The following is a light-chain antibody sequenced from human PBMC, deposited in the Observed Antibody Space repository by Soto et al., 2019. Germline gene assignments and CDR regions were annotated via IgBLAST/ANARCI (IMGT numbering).Light chain of an antibody. CDR2: GNT. V-gene: IGLV1-40*01. CDR1: SSNIGAGYD. Sequence: QSVLTQPPSVSGAPGQRVTISCPGSSSNIGAGYDVYWYQHLPGTAPKLLIYGNTNRPSGVPDRFSGSKSGTSASLAITGLQPEDEADYYCQSYDNRLSGSVVFGGGTKLTVL. J-gene: IGLJ2*01. CDR3: QSYDNRLSGSVV.